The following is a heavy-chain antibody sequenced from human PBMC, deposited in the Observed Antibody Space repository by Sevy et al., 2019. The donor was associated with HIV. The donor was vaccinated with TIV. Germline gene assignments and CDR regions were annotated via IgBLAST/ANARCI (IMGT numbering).Heavy chain of an antibody. J-gene: IGHJ4*02. V-gene: IGHV4-61*01. CDR3: AREPYFFDKSGYYWDY. D-gene: IGHD3-22*01. CDR2: VYHTGST. Sequence: SETLSLTCAVSGVSVSTDTYYWSWIRQPPGKGLEWIGYVYHTGSTNYSPSFKSRVTISVDTSKNQFSLRLLSVAAADTAVYYCAREPYFFDKSGYYWDYWGQGALVTVSS. CDR1: GVSVSTDTYY.